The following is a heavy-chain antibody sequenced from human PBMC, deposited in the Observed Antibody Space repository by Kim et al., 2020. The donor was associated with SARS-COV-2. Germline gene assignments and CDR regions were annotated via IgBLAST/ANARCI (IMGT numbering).Heavy chain of an antibody. V-gene: IGHV3-23*01. CDR1: GFTFSSYA. Sequence: GGSLRLSCAASGFTFSSYAMSWVRQAPGKGLEWVSAISGSGGSTYYADSVKGRFTISRDNSKNTLYLQMNSLRAEDTAVYYCAKDTITMVRGVSGDDWFDPWGQGTLVTVSS. D-gene: IGHD3-10*01. CDR3: AKDTITMVRGVSGDDWFDP. J-gene: IGHJ5*02. CDR2: ISGSGGST.